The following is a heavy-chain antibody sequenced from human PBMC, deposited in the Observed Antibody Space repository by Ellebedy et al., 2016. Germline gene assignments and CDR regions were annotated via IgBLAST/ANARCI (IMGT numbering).Heavy chain of an antibody. CDR1: GFSVSSNY. D-gene: IGHD1-14*01. CDR3: ARGKTIPGPEPIDY. CDR2: IYAGGST. J-gene: IGHJ4*02. Sequence: GESLKISCVVSGFSVSSNYLSWVRQPPGKGLEWVSVIYAGGSTFYADSVKGRFTISRDNSKNTLYLQMNRLRAEDTAMYYCARGKTIPGPEPIDYWGQGTLITVSS. V-gene: IGHV3-66*01.